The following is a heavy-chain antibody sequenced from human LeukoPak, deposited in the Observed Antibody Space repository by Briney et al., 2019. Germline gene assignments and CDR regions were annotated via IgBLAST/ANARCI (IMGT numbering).Heavy chain of an antibody. V-gene: IGHV3-23*01. CDR1: GFTFSSYA. J-gene: IGHJ4*02. D-gene: IGHD1-26*01. Sequence: GGSLRLSCAASGFTFSSYAMSWVRQAPGKGLEWVSAISGSGGSTYYAGSVKGRFTISRDNSKNTLYLQMNSLRAEDTAVYYCAKDIAGMGATSDYWGQGTLVTVSS. CDR3: AKDIAGMGATSDY. CDR2: ISGSGGST.